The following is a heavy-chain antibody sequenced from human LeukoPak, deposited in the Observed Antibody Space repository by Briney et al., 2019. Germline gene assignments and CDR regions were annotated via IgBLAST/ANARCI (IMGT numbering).Heavy chain of an antibody. CDR2: INSDGSST. J-gene: IGHJ3*02. Sequence: GGSLRLSCAASGFTFDDYAMHWVRQAPGKGLVWVSCINSDGSSTSYADSVKGRFTISRDNAKNTLFLQMNSLRAEDTAVYYCARDLGDAFDIWGQGTMVTVSS. V-gene: IGHV3-74*01. CDR3: ARDLGDAFDI. CDR1: GFTFDDYA.